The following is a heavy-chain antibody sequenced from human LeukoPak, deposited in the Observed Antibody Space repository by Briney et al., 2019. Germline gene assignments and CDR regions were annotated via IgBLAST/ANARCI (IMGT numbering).Heavy chain of an antibody. D-gene: IGHD5-12*01. CDR1: GGSISSGGYY. CDR3: NGYSYKGDYFDY. Sequence: PSETLSLTCTVSGGSISSGGYYWSWIRQHPGKGLEWIGYIYYSGSTYYNPSLKSRVTISVDTSKNQFSLKLSSVTAADTAVYSCNGYSYKGDYFDYWGQGTLVTVSS. CDR2: IYYSGST. J-gene: IGHJ4*02. V-gene: IGHV4-31*03.